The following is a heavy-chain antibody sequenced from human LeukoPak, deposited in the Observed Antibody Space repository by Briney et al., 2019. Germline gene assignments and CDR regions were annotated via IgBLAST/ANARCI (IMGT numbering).Heavy chain of an antibody. CDR1: GYTFTIYY. J-gene: IGHJ5*02. D-gene: IGHD3-10*01. CDR3: ARDGNYYGSGSYYNWFDP. V-gene: IGHV1-46*01. Sequence: ASVTVSFTASGYTFTIYYMHWVRQAPGQGLEWMGIINPSGGSTSYAQKFQGRVTMTRDTSTSTVYMELSSLRSEDTAVYYCARDGNYYGSGSYYNWFDPWGQGTLVTVSS. CDR2: INPSGGST.